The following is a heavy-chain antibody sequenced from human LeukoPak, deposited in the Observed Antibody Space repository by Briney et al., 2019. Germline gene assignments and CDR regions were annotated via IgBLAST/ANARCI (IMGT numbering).Heavy chain of an antibody. J-gene: IGHJ5*02. D-gene: IGHD3-10*01. V-gene: IGHV3-30*04. CDR3: AREVNYYGSGSYYNCLNWFDP. Sequence: GRSLRVSCAASGFTFSSYAMHWVRQAPGKGLEWVAVISYDGSNKYYADSVKGRFTISRDNSKNTLYLQMNSLRAEDTAVYYCAREVNYYGSGSYYNCLNWFDPWGQGTLVTVSS. CDR2: ISYDGSNK. CDR1: GFTFSSYA.